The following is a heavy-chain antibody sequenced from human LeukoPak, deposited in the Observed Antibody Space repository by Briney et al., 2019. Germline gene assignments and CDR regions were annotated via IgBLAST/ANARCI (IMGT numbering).Heavy chain of an antibody. Sequence: PGGSLRLSCAASGFTFSSYAMSWVRQAPGKGLEWVAVIWYDGSNKYYADSVKGRFTISRDNSKNTLYLQMNSLRAEDTAVYYCARSSGQSPPSDYWGQGTLVTVSS. V-gene: IGHV3-33*08. D-gene: IGHD3-22*01. CDR1: GFTFSSYA. J-gene: IGHJ4*02. CDR3: ARSSGQSPPSDY. CDR2: IWYDGSNK.